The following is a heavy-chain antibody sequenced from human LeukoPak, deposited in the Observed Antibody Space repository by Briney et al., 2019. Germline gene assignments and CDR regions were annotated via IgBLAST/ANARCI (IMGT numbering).Heavy chain of an antibody. D-gene: IGHD3-9*01. V-gene: IGHV3-30-3*01. CDR3: ARGGDILTGYYENFDY. J-gene: IGHJ4*02. CDR1: GFTFSSYA. Sequence: GGSLRLSCAAPGFTFSSYAMHWVLQAPGKGLEGVAVISYDGSNKYYADSVKGRFTISRDNSKNTLCLQMNSLRAEDTAVYYCARGGDILTGYYENFDYWGQGTLVTVSS. CDR2: ISYDGSNK.